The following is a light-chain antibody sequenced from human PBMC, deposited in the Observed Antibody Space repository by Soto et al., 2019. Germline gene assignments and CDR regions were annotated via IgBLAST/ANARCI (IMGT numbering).Light chain of an antibody. CDR1: QTVNGNS. Sequence: ETVLTQSPGTLSLSPGERATLSCRASQTVNGNSLGWYQQKPGQAPRLLIYGTSSRATGIPDRFSGSGSGTDFTLTISSLEPEDFAVYYCQQCGSLPGTFGPGTRVDIK. CDR3: QQCGSLPGT. J-gene: IGKJ1*01. CDR2: GTS. V-gene: IGKV3-20*01.